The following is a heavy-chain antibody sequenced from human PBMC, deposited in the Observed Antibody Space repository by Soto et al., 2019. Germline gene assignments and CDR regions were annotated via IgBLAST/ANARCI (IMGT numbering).Heavy chain of an antibody. D-gene: IGHD2-21*02. CDR3: ARDIVATPNHCGGDCDYYYFGMDV. V-gene: IGHV4-59*02. J-gene: IGHJ6*02. CDR1: GGSVRSYY. Sequence: LSLLGTVSGGSVRSYYWSWIRQPPGKGLEWIGYIYYSGSTHYNPSLKSRVTISVDTSKNQFSLKLSSVTAADTAVYYCARDIVATPNHCGGDCDYYYFGMDVWGQGTTVTFSS. CDR2: IYYSGST.